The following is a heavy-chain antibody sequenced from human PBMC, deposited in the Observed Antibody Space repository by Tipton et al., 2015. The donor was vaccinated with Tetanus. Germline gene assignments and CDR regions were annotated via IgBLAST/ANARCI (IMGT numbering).Heavy chain of an antibody. CDR1: GFTFSSYG. D-gene: IGHD1-26*01. V-gene: IGHV3-30*18. J-gene: IGHJ6*02. CDR3: AKDSDRKGYYYYYGMDV. CDR2: ISYDGSNK. Sequence: SLRLSCAASGFTFSSYGMHWVRQAPGKGLEWVAVISYDGSNKYYADSMKGRFTISRDNSKNTLYLQMNSLRAEDTAVYYCAKDSDRKGYYYYYGMDVWGQGTTVTVSS.